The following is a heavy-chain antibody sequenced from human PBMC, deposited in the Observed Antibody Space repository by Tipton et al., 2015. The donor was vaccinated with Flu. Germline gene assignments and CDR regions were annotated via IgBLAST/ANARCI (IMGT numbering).Heavy chain of an antibody. CDR3: AKTPDSSTWYS. V-gene: IGHV3-23*01. Sequence: SLRLSCAASGFIFTDYWMAWVRQAPGKGLEWVSGISGSGGRTHYADSVKGRFTISRDNSKNTLYFQMNSLRAEDTAIYYCAKTPDSSTWYSWGQGTLVTVSS. CDR2: ISGSGGRT. D-gene: IGHD6-13*01. J-gene: IGHJ4*02. CDR1: GFIFTDYW.